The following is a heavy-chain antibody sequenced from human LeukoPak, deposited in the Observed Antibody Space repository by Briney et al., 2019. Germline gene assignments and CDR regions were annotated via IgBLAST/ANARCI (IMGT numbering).Heavy chain of an antibody. J-gene: IGHJ6*03. CDR2: ISYDGSNK. V-gene: IGHV3-30-3*01. CDR3: ARVPDDYRNMDV. CDR1: GFTFSSYA. D-gene: IGHD4-11*01. Sequence: GGSLRLSCAASGFTFSSYAMHWVRQAPGKGLEWVAVISYDGSNKYYADSVKGRFTISRDNSKNTLYLQMNSLRAEDTAVYYCARVPDDYRNMDVWAKGPRSPSP.